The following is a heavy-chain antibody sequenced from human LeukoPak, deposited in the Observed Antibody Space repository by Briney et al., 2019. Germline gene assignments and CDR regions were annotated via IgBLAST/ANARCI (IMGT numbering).Heavy chain of an antibody. J-gene: IGHJ6*02. V-gene: IGHV4-59*11. CDR3: ARDNRWLQPSTYYYYGMDV. D-gene: IGHD5-24*01. CDR1: GASISAHY. Sequence: SETLSLTCTVSGASISAHYWSWIRQPPGKGLDWIGYIYNSGSSNYNPSLKSRVTISVDTSKTQFSLKLSSVTAADTAVYYCARDNRWLQPSTYYYYGMDVWGQGTTVTVSS. CDR2: IYNSGSS.